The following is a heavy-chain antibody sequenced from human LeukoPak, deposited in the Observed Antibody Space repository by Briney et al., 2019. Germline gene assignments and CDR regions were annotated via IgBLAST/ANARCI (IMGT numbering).Heavy chain of an antibody. D-gene: IGHD3-9*01. J-gene: IGHJ4*02. V-gene: IGHV1-2*02. CDR1: GYTFTGYC. Sequence: ASVKVSCKASGYTFTGYCMHWVRQAPGQGLEWMGWINPNSGGTNYAQKFQGRVTMTRDTSISTAYMELSRLRSDDTAVYYCARGGPYYDILTGYLYYWGQGTLVTVSS. CDR3: ARGGPYYDILTGYLYY. CDR2: INPNSGGT.